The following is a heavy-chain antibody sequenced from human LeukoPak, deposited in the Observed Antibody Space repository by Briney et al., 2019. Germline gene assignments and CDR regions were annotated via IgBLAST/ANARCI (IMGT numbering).Heavy chain of an antibody. CDR3: AKPIYDSSGYTIVGFDY. CDR2: ISWNGGRT. V-gene: IGHV3-9*01. J-gene: IGHJ4*02. D-gene: IGHD3-22*01. CDR1: GFIFDDYA. Sequence: PGRSLRLSCAASGFIFDDYAMHWVRQASGKGLEWVSGISWNGGRTAYADSVKGRLTISRDNAKNSLYLQMNSLRAEDTALYYCAKPIYDSSGYTIVGFDYWGQGTLVTVSS.